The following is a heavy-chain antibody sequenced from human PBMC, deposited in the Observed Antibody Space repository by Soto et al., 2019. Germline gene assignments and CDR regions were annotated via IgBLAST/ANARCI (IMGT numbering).Heavy chain of an antibody. J-gene: IGHJ6*02. CDR2: MNPNSGNT. D-gene: IGHD1-1*01. CDR3: ARERTTRVMDV. CDR1: GYTFTSYD. V-gene: IGHV1-8*01. Sequence: QVHLVQSGAEVKKPGASVKVSCKASGYTFTSYDINCVRQATGQGLEWMGWMNPNSGNTGYAQKFQGRVNMTSNTSISTAYMELSSLRSEDTAVYYCARERTTRVMDVWGQGNTVTVSS.